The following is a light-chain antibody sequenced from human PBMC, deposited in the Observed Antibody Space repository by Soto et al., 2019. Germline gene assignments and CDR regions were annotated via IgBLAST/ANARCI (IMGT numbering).Light chain of an antibody. CDR2: AAS. J-gene: IGKJ3*01. CDR1: QDIRNF. Sequence: DIQMTQSPTSLPASVGDRVTITCRASQDIRNFVAWYQQKPGKAPKLLIYAASTLQSGVPSRFSGSGSGTDFTLTISSLQPEDVATYSCQKYSSVPVFGPGTKVEIK. V-gene: IGKV1-27*01. CDR3: QKYSSVPV.